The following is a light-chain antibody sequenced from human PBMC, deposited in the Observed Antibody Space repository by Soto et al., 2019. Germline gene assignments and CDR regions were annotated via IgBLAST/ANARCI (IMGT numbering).Light chain of an antibody. Sequence: QSALTQPASVSGSPGQSITISCTGTSSDVGGYNYVSWYQHHPGKAPKLTIYDVTNRPSGVSNRFSGSKSGNTASLTISGLQAEDEADYCTSYTTSSPYLVFGGGTKLTVL. V-gene: IGLV2-14*03. CDR1: SSDVGGYNY. CDR3: TSYTTSSPYLV. J-gene: IGLJ3*02. CDR2: DVT.